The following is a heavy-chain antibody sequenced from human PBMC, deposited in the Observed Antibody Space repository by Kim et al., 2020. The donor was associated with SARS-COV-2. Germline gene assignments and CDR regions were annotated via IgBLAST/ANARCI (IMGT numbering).Heavy chain of an antibody. V-gene: IGHV3-30*04. CDR1: GFTFSSYA. D-gene: IGHD3-10*01. CDR3: ARDLFTMVRGVRYNWFDP. Sequence: GGSLRLSCAASGFTFSSYAMHWVRQAPGKGLEWVAVISYDGSNKYYADSVKGRFTISRDNSKNTLYLQMNSLRAEDTAVYYCARDLFTMVRGVRYNWFDP. CDR2: ISYDGSNK. J-gene: IGHJ5*02.